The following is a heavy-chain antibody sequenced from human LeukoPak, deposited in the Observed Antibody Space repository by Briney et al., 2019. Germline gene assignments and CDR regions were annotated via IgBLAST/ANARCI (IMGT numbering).Heavy chain of an antibody. J-gene: IGHJ3*02. CDR3: ARVAAAGTSAFDI. V-gene: IGHV1-2*04. CDR1: GYTFTGYY. D-gene: IGHD6-13*01. Sequence: ASVKVSCKASGYTFTGYYMHWVRQAPGQGLEWMGWINPNSGGTNYAQKFQGWVTMTRDTSISTAYMELSRLRSDDTAAYYCARVAAAGTSAFDIWGQGTMVTVSS. CDR2: INPNSGGT.